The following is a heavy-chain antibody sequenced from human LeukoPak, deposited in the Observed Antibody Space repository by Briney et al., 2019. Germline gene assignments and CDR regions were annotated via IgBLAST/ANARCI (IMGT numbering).Heavy chain of an antibody. Sequence: SEPLSLPCAVSGYPHSRGYYWGWIRPPPGKGLEWIGKTYYSGSTQYNPSLKSRDTISVDTSKNQVSLKLSSVTAADTAVYYCARGAFVDYVWGSYRYTGENWFDPWGQGTLVTVSS. V-gene: IGHV4-38-2*01. J-gene: IGHJ5*02. CDR3: ARGAFVDYVWGSYRYTGENWFDP. CDR1: GYPHSRGYY. CDR2: TYYSGST. D-gene: IGHD3-16*02.